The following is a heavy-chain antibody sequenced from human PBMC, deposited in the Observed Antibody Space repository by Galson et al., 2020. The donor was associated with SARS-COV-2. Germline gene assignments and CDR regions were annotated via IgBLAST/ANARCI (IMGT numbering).Heavy chain of an antibody. V-gene: IGHV4-34*01. CDR1: GGSFSGYY. J-gene: IGHJ4*02. Sequence: SETLSLTCAVYGGSFSGYYWSWIRQPPGKGLEWIGEINSSGSTNYNPSLKSRVTISVDTSKNHFSLKLSSVTAADTAVYYCAREEKFFLAVTATRLCDFDDWGRGTLATVSS. D-gene: IGHD2-21*02. CDR3: AREEKFFLAVTATRLCDFDD. CDR2: INSSGST.